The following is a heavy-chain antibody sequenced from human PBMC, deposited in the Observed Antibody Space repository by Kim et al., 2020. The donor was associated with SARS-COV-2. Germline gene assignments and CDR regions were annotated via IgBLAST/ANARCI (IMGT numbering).Heavy chain of an antibody. V-gene: IGHV4-59*08. CDR3: ARLLTYKYGSGSSMSHSGWFDP. CDR1: GGSISSYY. Sequence: SETLSLTCTVSGGSISSYYWSWIRQPPGKGLEWIGHIYYSGNTNYNPSLKSRVTISVDSSKTQFSLRLSSLTATDTAVYYCARLLTYKYGSGSSMSHSGWFDPWGQGTLVTVSS. D-gene: IGHD3-10*01. CDR2: IYYSGNT. J-gene: IGHJ5*02.